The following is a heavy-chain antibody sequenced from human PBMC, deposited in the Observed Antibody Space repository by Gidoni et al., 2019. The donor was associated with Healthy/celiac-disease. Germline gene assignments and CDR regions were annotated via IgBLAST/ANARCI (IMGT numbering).Heavy chain of an antibody. J-gene: IGHJ4*02. V-gene: IGHV3-11*05. Sequence: QVQLVESGGGLVKPGGSLRLSCAASGFPFSDYYMSWIRQAPGKGLEWVSYISSSSSYTNYADSVKGRFTISRDNAKNSLYLQMNSLRAEDTAVYYCARKGYSSGWTEHYWGQGTLVTVSS. CDR3: ARKGYSSGWTEHY. CDR2: ISSSSSYT. D-gene: IGHD6-19*01. CDR1: GFPFSDYY.